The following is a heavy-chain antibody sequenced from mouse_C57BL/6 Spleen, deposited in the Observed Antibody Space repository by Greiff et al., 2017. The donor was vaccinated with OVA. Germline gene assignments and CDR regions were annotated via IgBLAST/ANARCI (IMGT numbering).Heavy chain of an antibody. CDR1: GYTFTSYW. J-gene: IGHJ2*01. CDR2: IHPNSGST. D-gene: IGHD4-1*01. V-gene: IGHV1-64*01. Sequence: VQLQQPGAELVKPGASVKLSCKASGYTFTSYWMHWVKQRPGQGLEWIGMIHPNSGSTNYNEKSKSKATLTVDKSSSTAYMQLSSLTSEDSAVYYCARSSGTGDYWGQGTTLTVSS. CDR3: ARSSGTGDY.